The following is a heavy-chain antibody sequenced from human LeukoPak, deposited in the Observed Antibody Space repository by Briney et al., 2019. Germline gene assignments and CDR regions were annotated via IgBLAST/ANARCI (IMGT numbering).Heavy chain of an antibody. CDR1: GGSISSYY. CDR3: AREILGYCSSTSCYRVGFDP. J-gene: IGHJ5*02. CDR2: IYTSGST. D-gene: IGHD2-2*01. Sequence: SETLSLTCTDSGGSISSYYWSWIRQPAGKGLEWIGRIYTSGSTNYNPSLKSRVTMSVDTSKNQFSLKLSSVTAADTAVYYCAREILGYCSSTSCYRVGFDPWGQGTLVTVSS. V-gene: IGHV4-4*07.